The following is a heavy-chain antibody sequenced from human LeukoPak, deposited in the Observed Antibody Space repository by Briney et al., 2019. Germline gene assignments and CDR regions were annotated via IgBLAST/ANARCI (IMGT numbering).Heavy chain of an antibody. CDR3: AREMKSGSWGLDY. CDR2: IYYSGST. CDR1: GASISTYY. Sequence: SETLSLTCTVSGASISTYYWSWIRQPPGKGLEWIGYIYYSGSTNYNPSLKSRVTISVDTSKNQFSLKLSSVTAADTAVYFCAREMKSGSWGLDYWGQGILVTVSS. V-gene: IGHV4-59*01. D-gene: IGHD6-13*01. J-gene: IGHJ4*02.